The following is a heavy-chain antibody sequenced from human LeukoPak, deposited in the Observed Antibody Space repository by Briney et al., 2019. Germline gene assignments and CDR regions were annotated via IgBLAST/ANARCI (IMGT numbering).Heavy chain of an antibody. Sequence: SSETLSLTCTVSGYSISSGYYWGWIRQPPGKGLEWIGSIHYSGSTYYNPSLKSRVTISVDTSKNQFSLKLSSVTAADTAVYYCARDRGTWNDDGFDYWGQGTLVTVSS. V-gene: IGHV4-38-2*02. J-gene: IGHJ4*02. CDR2: IHYSGST. CDR3: ARDRGTWNDDGFDY. CDR1: GYSISSGYY. D-gene: IGHD1-1*01.